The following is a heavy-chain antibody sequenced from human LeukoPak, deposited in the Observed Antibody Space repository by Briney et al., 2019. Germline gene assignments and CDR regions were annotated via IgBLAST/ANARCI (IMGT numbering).Heavy chain of an antibody. J-gene: IGHJ1*01. D-gene: IGHD2-15*01. CDR2: IYSGGST. Sequence: GESLRLSCAASGFSVSNNYMSWVRQAPGKGLEWVSVIYSGGSTFYADSVKGRFTISRDNSKNTLYLQMNSLRAEDTAVYYCASDSYSPEYFQHWGQGTLVTVSS. V-gene: IGHV3-66*01. CDR3: ASDSYSPEYFQH. CDR1: GFSVSNNY.